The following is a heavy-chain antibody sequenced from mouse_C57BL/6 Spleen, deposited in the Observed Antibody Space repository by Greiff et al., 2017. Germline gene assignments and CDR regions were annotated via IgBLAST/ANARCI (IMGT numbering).Heavy chain of an antibody. V-gene: IGHV1-62-2*01. CDR3: ARHEEDGNYLAGFAY. CDR2: FYPGSGSI. CDR1: GYTFTEYT. Sequence: QVHVKQSGAELVKPGASVKLSCKASGYTFTEYTIHWVKQRSGQGLEWIGWFYPGSGSIKYNEKFKDKATLTADKSSSTVYMELSRLTSEDSAVYFCARHEEDGNYLAGFAYWGQGTLVTVSA. D-gene: IGHD2-1*01. J-gene: IGHJ3*01.